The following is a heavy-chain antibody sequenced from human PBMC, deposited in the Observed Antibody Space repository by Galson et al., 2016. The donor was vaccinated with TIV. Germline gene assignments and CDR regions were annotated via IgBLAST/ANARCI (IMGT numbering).Heavy chain of an antibody. CDR1: GFSLSTSDMC. D-gene: IGHD4-17*01. CDR2: IDWDDDT. Sequence: PALVKPPQTLTLTCTFSGFSLSTSDMCVGWIRQPPGKALEWLARIDWDDDTYYSTSLKTRLTISKDTSKNQVVLRMTSMDPVDTATYFCARMVYGDYPPRFYYDNWGQGILVTVSS. CDR3: ARMVYGDYPPRFYYDN. V-gene: IGHV2-70*11. J-gene: IGHJ4*02.